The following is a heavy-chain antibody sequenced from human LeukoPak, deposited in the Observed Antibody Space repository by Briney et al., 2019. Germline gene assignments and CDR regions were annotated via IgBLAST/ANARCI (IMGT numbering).Heavy chain of an antibody. CDR1: GGSFSGYY. J-gene: IGHJ4*02. CDR3: ARQEDYYDSSTTFDY. D-gene: IGHD3-22*01. Sequence: PSETLSLTCAVYGGSFSGYYWSWIRQPPGKGLEWIGEINHSGSTNYNPSLKSRVTISVDTSKNQFSLKLNSVTAADTAVYYCARQEDYYDSSTTFDYWGQGTLVTVSS. CDR2: INHSGST. V-gene: IGHV4-34*01.